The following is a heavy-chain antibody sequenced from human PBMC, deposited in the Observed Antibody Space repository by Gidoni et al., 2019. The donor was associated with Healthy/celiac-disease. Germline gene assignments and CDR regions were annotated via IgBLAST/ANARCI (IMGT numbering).Heavy chain of an antibody. CDR2: IRSKANSYAT. Sequence: EAQLVESGGGLVQPGGSLTLSCAASGFTFSGSAMHWVRQASGKGLEWVGRIRSKANSYATAYAASVKGRFTISRDDSKNTAYLQMNSLKTEDTAVYYCTRGTLAAAGIWGQGTLVTVSS. CDR1: GFTFSGSA. D-gene: IGHD6-13*01. J-gene: IGHJ4*02. CDR3: TRGTLAAAGI. V-gene: IGHV3-73*01.